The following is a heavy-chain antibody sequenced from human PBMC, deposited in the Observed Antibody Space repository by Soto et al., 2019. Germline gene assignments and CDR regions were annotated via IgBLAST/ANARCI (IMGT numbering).Heavy chain of an antibody. D-gene: IGHD3-10*01. V-gene: IGHV4-59*02. CDR3: ARENTMVRGLDP. CDR1: GGSVSSYY. Sequence: SETLSLTCTVSGGSVSSYYWSWIRQPPGKGLEWIGYIYYSGSTNYNPSLKSRVTISVDTSKNQFSLKLSSVTAADTAVYYCARENTMVRGLDPWGQGTLVTVSS. CDR2: IYYSGST. J-gene: IGHJ5*02.